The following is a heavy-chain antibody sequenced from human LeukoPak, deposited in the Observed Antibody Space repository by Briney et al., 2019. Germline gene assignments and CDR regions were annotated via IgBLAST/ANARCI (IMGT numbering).Heavy chain of an antibody. J-gene: IGHJ4*02. V-gene: IGHV5-51*01. CDR1: GYSFSIYW. D-gene: IGHD5-18*01. CDR2: IYAGDSNA. CDR3: ARGAQRGYSNGFGN. Sequence: GEPLKISCKASGYSFSIYWFAWVRQMPGKGLEWMGIIYAGDSNARYSPSFRGKVTISADKSISTAFLQWSSLRASDTAMYYCARGAQRGYSNGFGNWGQGTLVTVSS.